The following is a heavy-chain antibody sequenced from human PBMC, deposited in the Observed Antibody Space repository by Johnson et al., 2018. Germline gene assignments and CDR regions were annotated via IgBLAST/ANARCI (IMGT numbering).Heavy chain of an antibody. CDR2: MNPNSGNT. Sequence: QVQLLESGAEVKKPGASVKVSCKASGYTFTSYDINWVRQATGQGLAWTGWMNPNSGNTVYAQKFQGRVIMPRNTSISTAYMELSSLRSEDTAVYYCARGVGSGYYTGADAFDIWGQGTMVTVSS. D-gene: IGHD3-3*01. J-gene: IGHJ3*02. CDR1: GYTFTSYD. CDR3: ARGVGSGYYTGADAFDI. V-gene: IGHV1-8*01.